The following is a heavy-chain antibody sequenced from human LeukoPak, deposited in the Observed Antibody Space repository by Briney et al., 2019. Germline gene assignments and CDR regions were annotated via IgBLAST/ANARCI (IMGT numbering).Heavy chain of an antibody. V-gene: IGHV3-7*03. CDR3: ARGPYGEFDY. CDR2: IKHDGSEK. CDR1: GFTFSSYW. D-gene: IGHD4-17*01. J-gene: IGHJ4*02. Sequence: PGGSLRLSCAASGFTFSSYWMSWVRQAPGKGLEWVANIKHDGSEKCYVDSVKGRFTISRDNAKDSLYLQMNSLRAEDTAVYYCARGPYGEFDYWGQGTLVTVSS.